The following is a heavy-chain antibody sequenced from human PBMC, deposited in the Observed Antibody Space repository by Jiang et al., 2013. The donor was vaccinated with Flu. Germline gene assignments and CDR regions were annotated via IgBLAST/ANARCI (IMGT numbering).Heavy chain of an antibody. CDR1: GGSISSSSYY. V-gene: IGHV4-39*01. CDR2: IYYSGST. J-gene: IGHJ4*02. CDR3: ARQSSDYGDY. Sequence: LKPSETLSLTCTVSGGSISSSSYYWGWIRQPPGKGLEWIGSIYYSGSTYYNPSLKSRVTISVDTSKNQFSLKLSSVTAADTAVYYCARQSSDYGDYWGQGTLVTVSS.